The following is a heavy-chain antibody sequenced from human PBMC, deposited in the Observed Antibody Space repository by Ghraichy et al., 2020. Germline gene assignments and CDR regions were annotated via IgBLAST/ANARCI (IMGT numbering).Heavy chain of an antibody. V-gene: IGHV3-23*01. D-gene: IGHD1-26*01. J-gene: IGHJ4*02. Sequence: GGSLRLSCAASGFTFSSYAMSWVRQAPGKGLEWVSAISGSGGSTYYADSVKGRFTISRDNSKNTLYLQMNSLRAEDTAVYYCAKDLSGVGATRNFDYWGQGTLVTVSS. CDR1: GFTFSSYA. CDR2: ISGSGGST. CDR3: AKDLSGVGATRNFDY.